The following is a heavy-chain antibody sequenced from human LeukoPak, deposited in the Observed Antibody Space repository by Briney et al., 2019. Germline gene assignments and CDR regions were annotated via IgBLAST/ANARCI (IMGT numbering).Heavy chain of an antibody. V-gene: IGHV1-2*02. CDR1: GYTFTGYY. CDR2: INPNSGGT. CDR3: ARVSRGGSGWYPLFDY. Sequence: ASVKVSCKSTGYTFTGYYMHWVREAPGQVLEWMGWINPNSGGTNYAQKFQGRVTMTRDTSISTAYMELSRLRSDDTAVYYCARVSRGGSGWYPLFDYWGQGTLVTVSS. J-gene: IGHJ4*02. D-gene: IGHD6-19*01.